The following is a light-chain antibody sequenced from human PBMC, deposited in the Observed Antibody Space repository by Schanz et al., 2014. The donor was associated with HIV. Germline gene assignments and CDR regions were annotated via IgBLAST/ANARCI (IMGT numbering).Light chain of an antibody. CDR1: SSDIGGYHY. J-gene: IGLJ2*01. CDR2: DVS. Sequence: QSALTQPASVSGSPGQSITISCTGTSSDIGGYHYVSWYRQYPGKAPKLMIYDVSKRPSGVPDRFSGSKSGNTASLTISGLQAEDEADYYCCSYAGSYTFVVFGGGTKLTVL. V-gene: IGLV2-11*01. CDR3: CSYAGSYTFVV.